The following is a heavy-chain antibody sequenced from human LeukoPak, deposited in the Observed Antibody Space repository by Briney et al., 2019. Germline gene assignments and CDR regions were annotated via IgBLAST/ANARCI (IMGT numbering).Heavy chain of an antibody. V-gene: IGHV3-53*01. CDR2: IYSGGNT. CDR3: ARDPSPFHS. J-gene: IGHJ4*02. Sequence: GGSLGLSCAASGFSVSNNYMSWVRQAPGRGLEWVSAIYSGGNTHYADSVRGRFTISRDNSKNTLYLQMGRLSDEDTAIYYCARDPSPFHSWGQGTLVTVSS. CDR1: GFSVSNNY.